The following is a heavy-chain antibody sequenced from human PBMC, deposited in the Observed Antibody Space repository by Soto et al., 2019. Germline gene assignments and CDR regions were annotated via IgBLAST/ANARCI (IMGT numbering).Heavy chain of an antibody. CDR1: GFTFSNYG. CDR3: VREDSFRDSSAP. J-gene: IGHJ5*02. Sequence: PGGSLRLSCAASGFTFSNYGMHWVRQAPDRGLEWVAVIWYDGSKKFYAESVKGRFTISRDDSRKTLNSLRVDDTGVYYCVREDSFRDSSAPWGQGTLVTVSS. V-gene: IGHV3-33*01. CDR2: IWYDGSKK. D-gene: IGHD3-22*01.